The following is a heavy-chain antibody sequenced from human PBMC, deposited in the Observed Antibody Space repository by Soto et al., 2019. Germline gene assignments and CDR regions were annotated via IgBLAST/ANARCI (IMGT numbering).Heavy chain of an antibody. CDR1: GYNFNNYY. D-gene: IGHD6-19*01. V-gene: IGHV1-46*02. CDR2: INPSRGLT. J-gene: IGHJ4*02. CDR3: ARDGVPIAGRSGYFDY. Sequence: QVQLVQSGAEVKTPGASVKVSCKASGYNFNNYYIHWVRQTPGQGPEWLGVINPSRGLTTYSQRFQGRVSMTRDTSTTTVYMELSSLRSEDTAIYYCARDGVPIAGRSGYFDYWGPGTEVTVSS.